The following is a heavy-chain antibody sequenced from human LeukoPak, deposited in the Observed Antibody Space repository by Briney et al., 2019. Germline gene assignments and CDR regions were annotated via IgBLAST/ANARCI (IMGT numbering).Heavy chain of an antibody. CDR3: SRSDLPAVGPVDY. Sequence: GGSLRLSCGASGFTFSIYAMHWVRQAPGKGLEWVAVIWYDGSNKYYADSVKGRFTISRDNSKNKLYLQMNSLRAEDTAVYYCSRSDLPAVGPVDYWGQGTLVTVSS. CDR1: GFTFSIYA. J-gene: IGHJ4*02. CDR2: IWYDGSNK. V-gene: IGHV3-33*01. D-gene: IGHD3/OR15-3a*01.